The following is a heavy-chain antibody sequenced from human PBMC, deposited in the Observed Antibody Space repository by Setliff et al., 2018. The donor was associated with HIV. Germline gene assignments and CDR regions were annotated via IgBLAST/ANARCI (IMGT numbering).Heavy chain of an antibody. V-gene: IGHV2-5*02. CDR3: AQRNGHGSQNWFDP. CDR1: EFSLSTSGVG. Sequence: SGPTLVNPTQTLTLTCTFSEFSLSTSGVGVGWIRQPPGKALEWLALIYWDDDKRYSPSLKNRLTITKDTSNNQVILTMTNMDPVDTATYYCAQRNGHGSQNWFDPWGQGTLVTVSS. CDR2: IYWDDDK. D-gene: IGHD3-10*01. J-gene: IGHJ5*02.